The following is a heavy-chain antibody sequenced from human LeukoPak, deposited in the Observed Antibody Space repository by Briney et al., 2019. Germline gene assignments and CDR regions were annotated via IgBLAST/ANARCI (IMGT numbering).Heavy chain of an antibody. Sequence: PGGSLRLSCAASGFTFTNYAMSWVRQAPGKGLEWVSAISGSGGNTYYADSVKGRFTISRDNAKNSLYLQMNSLRAEDTAVYYCARDNPFLLVANDYWGQGTLVTVSS. CDR1: GFTFTNYA. CDR2: ISGSGGNT. D-gene: IGHD5-12*01. J-gene: IGHJ4*02. CDR3: ARDNPFLLVANDY. V-gene: IGHV3-23*01.